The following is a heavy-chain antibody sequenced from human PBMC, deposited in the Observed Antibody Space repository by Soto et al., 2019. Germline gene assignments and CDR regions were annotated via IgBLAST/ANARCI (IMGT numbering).Heavy chain of an antibody. D-gene: IGHD4-4*01. CDR1: GGSISSGGYS. CDR2: IYHSGST. CDR3: ARHDFCNCCGDYRDLNAFPTQRSSDL. Sequence: PSETLSLTCAVSGGSISSGGYSWSRIRQPPGKGLEWIGYIYHSGSTYYNPSLKSRVTISVDRSKNQFSLKLSSVTAADAAVYYCARHDFCNCCGDYRDLNAFPTQRSSDL. J-gene: IGHJ2*01. V-gene: IGHV4-30-2*01.